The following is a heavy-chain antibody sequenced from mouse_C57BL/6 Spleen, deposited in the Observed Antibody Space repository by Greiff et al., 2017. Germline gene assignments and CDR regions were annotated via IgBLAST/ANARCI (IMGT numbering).Heavy chain of an antibody. D-gene: IGHD2-3*01. V-gene: IGHV1-55*01. Sequence: QVQLQQPGAELVKPGASVKMSCKASGYTFTSYWITWVKQRPGQGLEWIGDIYPGSGSTNYNEKFKSKATLTVDTSSSTAYMQLSSLTSEDSAVYYCARWGAVDDGYFYAMDYWGQGTSVTVSS. CDR1: GYTFTSYW. CDR2: IYPGSGST. J-gene: IGHJ4*01. CDR3: ARWGAVDDGYFYAMDY.